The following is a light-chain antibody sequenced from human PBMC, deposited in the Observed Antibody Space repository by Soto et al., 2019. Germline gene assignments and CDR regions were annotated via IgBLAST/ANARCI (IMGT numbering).Light chain of an antibody. V-gene: IGKV3-15*01. CDR2: GAT. CDR1: QSVNSN. Sequence: EIVMTQSPATLSVSPGDRATLSCRASQSVNSNLAWYQQKPGQAPSLLIYGATTMDNGAPARCSGSGSGTEYSLTISSLQSEDFAVYSCQQYKNWPPYTFGQGTKLEIK. CDR3: QQYKNWPPYT. J-gene: IGKJ2*01.